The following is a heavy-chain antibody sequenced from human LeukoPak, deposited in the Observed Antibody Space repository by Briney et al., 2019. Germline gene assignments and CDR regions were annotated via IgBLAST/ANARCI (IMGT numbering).Heavy chain of an antibody. D-gene: IGHD3-3*01. CDR3: ARDITIFGVVTSYYGMDV. Sequence: GGSLRLSCAASGFTFSSYWISWVRQAPGKGLEWVANIKQDGSEKYYVDSVKGRFTISRDNAKNSLYLQMNSLRAEDTAVYYCARDITIFGVVTSYYGMDVWGQGTTVTVSS. V-gene: IGHV3-7*01. CDR2: IKQDGSEK. J-gene: IGHJ6*02. CDR1: GFTFSSYW.